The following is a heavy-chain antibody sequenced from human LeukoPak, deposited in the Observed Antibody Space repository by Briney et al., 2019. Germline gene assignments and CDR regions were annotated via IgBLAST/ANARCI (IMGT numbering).Heavy chain of an antibody. CDR1: GFTFSSYA. CDR2: ISGSGGST. Sequence: PGGSLRLSCAASGFTFSSYAMSWVRQAPGKGLEWVSAISGSGGSTYYADSVKGRFTISRDNSKNTLYLQMNSLRAEDTAVYYCAKTPEGFLEWEIYYYYMDVWGKGTTVTVSS. J-gene: IGHJ6*03. CDR3: AKTPEGFLEWEIYYYYMDV. V-gene: IGHV3-23*01. D-gene: IGHD3-3*01.